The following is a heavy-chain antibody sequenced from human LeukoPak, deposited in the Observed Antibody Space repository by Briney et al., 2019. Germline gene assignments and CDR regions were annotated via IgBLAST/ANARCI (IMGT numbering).Heavy chain of an antibody. D-gene: IGHD3-16*01. CDR3: ARHYEP. J-gene: IGHJ5*02. Sequence: SGTLSLTCTVSGGSIRSSYYYWGWLRQPPGKGLEWIGSIYDSGSTYYNPSLKSRVTISVDTSKNQFSLKLNSVTAADTAVYYCARHYEPWGQGTLVTVSS. V-gene: IGHV4-39*01. CDR1: GGSIRSSYYY. CDR2: IYDSGST.